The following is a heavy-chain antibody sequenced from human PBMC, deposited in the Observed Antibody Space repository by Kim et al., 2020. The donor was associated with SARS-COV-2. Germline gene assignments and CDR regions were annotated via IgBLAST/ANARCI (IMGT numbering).Heavy chain of an antibody. D-gene: IGHD6-13*01. V-gene: IGHV3-73*01. J-gene: IGHJ3*02. CDR1: GFTFSDSA. Sequence: GGSLRLSCAASGFTFSDSAMSWVRQASGKGLEWVGRIRSKANSYATAYDVSVKGRFIISSADSKNTAYLQMNRLKTEDTALHYCTRCTPYSNSWRAAFD. CDR2: IRSKANSYAT. CDR3: TRCTPYSNSWRAAFD.